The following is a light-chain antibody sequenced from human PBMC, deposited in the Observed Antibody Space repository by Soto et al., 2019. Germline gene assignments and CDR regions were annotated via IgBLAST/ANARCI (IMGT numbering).Light chain of an antibody. CDR1: SSNIGSTT. J-gene: IGLJ3*02. CDR2: TNN. V-gene: IGLV1-44*01. CDR3: AAWDDSLNGWV. Sequence: QSVLTQPPSASGTPGQRVTISFSGSSSNIGSTTVSWYQQLPGTAPKLLIYTNNQRPSGVPDRFSGSKSDTSASLAISGLQSEDEADYYCAAWDDSLNGWVFGGGTKLTVL.